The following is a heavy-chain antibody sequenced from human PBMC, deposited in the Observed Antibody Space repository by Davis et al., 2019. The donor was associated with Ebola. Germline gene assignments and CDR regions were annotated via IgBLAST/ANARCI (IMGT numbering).Heavy chain of an antibody. D-gene: IGHD2-21*02. V-gene: IGHV3-21*04. Sequence: GESLKISCAASGFTFSSYSMNWVRQAPGKGLEWVSSISSSSSYIYYADSVKGRFTISRDNSKNTLYLQMNSLRAEDTAVYYCAKVGWIEHIVVVTAIMAFDYWGQGTLVTVSS. CDR3: AKVGWIEHIVVVTAIMAFDY. J-gene: IGHJ4*02. CDR1: GFTFSSYS. CDR2: ISSSSSYI.